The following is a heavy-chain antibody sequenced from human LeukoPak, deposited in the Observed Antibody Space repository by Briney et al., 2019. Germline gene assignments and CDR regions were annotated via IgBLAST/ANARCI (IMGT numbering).Heavy chain of an antibody. CDR2: ISYDGSNK. D-gene: IGHD2-21*02. CDR1: GFTFSSYA. Sequence: GGSLRLSCAASGFTFSSYAMHWVRQAPGKGLEWVAVISYDGSNKYYADSVKGRFTISRDNSKNTLYLQMNSLRAEDTAVYYCARLGGTVVTATKYWGQGTLATVSS. J-gene: IGHJ4*02. V-gene: IGHV3-30-3*01. CDR3: ARLGGTVVTATKY.